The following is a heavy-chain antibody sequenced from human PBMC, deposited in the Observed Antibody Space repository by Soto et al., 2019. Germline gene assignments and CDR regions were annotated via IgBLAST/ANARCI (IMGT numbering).Heavy chain of an antibody. V-gene: IGHV3-30-3*01. CDR1: GFTFSSYA. CDR3: ARGMRYSNYVLDY. J-gene: IGHJ4*02. CDR2: ISYDGSNK. Sequence: GGSLRLSCAASGFTFSSYAMHWVRQAPGKGLEWVAVISYDGSNKYYADSVKGRFTISRDNSKNTRYLQMNSLRAEDTAVYYCARGMRYSNYVLDYWGQGTLVTVSS. D-gene: IGHD4-4*01.